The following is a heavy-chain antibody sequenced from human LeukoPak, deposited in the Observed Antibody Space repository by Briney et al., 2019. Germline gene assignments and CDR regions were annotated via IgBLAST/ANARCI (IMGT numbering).Heavy chain of an antibody. D-gene: IGHD6-19*01. J-gene: IGHJ4*02. Sequence: PGRSLRLSCAASRFTFSRYAMHWVRQAPGKGLEWVAVISYDGSNKYYVDSVKGRFTISRDNSKNTLFLQMNSLRPEDTAVYYCARDRGYSSGWYSDDLNFDYWGQGTLVTVSS. V-gene: IGHV3-30-3*01. CDR2: ISYDGSNK. CDR3: ARDRGYSSGWYSDDLNFDY. CDR1: RFTFSRYA.